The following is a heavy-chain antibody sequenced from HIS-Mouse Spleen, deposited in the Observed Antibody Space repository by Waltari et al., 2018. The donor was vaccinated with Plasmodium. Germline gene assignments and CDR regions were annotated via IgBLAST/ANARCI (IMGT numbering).Heavy chain of an antibody. J-gene: IGHJ3*02. CDR3: ARGMKSSSSAFDI. CDR1: GFTVSRNS. D-gene: IGHD6-6*01. V-gene: IGHV3-53*01. Sequence: EVQLVESGGGLIQPGGSLRLSCAASGFTVSRNSMRWVRQAPGKGLEWVSVIYSGGSTYYADSVKGRFTISRDNSKNTLYLQMNSLRAEDTAVYYCARGMKSSSSAFDIWGQGTMVTVSS. CDR2: IYSGGST.